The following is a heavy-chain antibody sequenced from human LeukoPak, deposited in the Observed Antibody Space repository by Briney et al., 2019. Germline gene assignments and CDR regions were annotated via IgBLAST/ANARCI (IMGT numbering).Heavy chain of an antibody. J-gene: IGHJ6*03. CDR1: GFTFSSYA. D-gene: IGHD3-3*01. CDR2: TSATGGST. CDR3: AKDPETDVWRGYDYYYYYMDV. Sequence: GGSLRLSCAASGFTFSSYAMGWVRQAPGKGLEWVSTTSATGGSTYYADSVKGRFTISRDNSEDTLYLQMNSLRAEDTAVYYCAKDPETDVWRGYDYYYYYMDVWGKGTTVTVSS. V-gene: IGHV3-23*01.